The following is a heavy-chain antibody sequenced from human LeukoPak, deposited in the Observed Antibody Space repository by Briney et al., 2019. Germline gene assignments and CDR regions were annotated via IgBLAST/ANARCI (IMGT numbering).Heavy chain of an antibody. V-gene: IGHV3-74*01. D-gene: IGHD1-20*01. Sequence: GGSLRLSCEGSGFTVSSCYMSWVRQAPGKGLVWVSRIKSDGITITYADSVKGRFTISRDNAKNTLYLQMNSLRAEDTAVYYCLRDLNWSLDQWGQGTLVTVSS. J-gene: IGHJ4*02. CDR2: IKSDGITI. CDR3: LRDLNWSLDQ. CDR1: GFTVSSCY.